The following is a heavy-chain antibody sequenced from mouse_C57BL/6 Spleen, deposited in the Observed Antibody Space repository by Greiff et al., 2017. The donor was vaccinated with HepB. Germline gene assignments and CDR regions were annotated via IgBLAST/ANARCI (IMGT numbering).Heavy chain of an antibody. Sequence: VQLQQSGAELVKPGASVKLSCKASGYTFTSYWMHWVKQRPGQGLEWIGMIHPNSGSTNYNEKFKSKATLTVDKSSSTAYMQLSSLTSEDYAVYYCARLGGITTVVAKGFAYWGQGTLVTVSA. CDR3: ARLGGITTVVAKGFAY. CDR2: IHPNSGST. J-gene: IGHJ3*01. CDR1: GYTFTSYW. D-gene: IGHD1-1*01. V-gene: IGHV1-64*01.